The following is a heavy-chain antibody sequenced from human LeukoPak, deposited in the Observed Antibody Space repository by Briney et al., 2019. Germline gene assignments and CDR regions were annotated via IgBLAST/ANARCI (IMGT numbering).Heavy chain of an antibody. Sequence: SETLSLTCTVSGGSVSNYYWSWIRQSPGKGLEWVGYIYYTETSYNPSLKSRVTISADTSENQFSLKLYPVTAADTAVYYCATRKLGNDYWGQGTLVTVSS. CDR3: ATRKLGNDY. CDR1: GGSVSNYY. CDR2: IYYTET. D-gene: IGHD7-27*01. V-gene: IGHV4-59*02. J-gene: IGHJ4*02.